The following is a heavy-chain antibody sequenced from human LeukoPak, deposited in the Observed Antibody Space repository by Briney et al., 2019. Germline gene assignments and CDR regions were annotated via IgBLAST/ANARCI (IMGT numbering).Heavy chain of an antibody. CDR1: RFTFSSYA. J-gene: IGHJ4*02. CDR3: ASASSGEATVAAYRDF. D-gene: IGHD3-10*01. V-gene: IGHV3-30-3*01. CDR2: ISHDGSKK. Sequence: GGSLRLSCADSRFTFSSYAIRWVCQAPGRGLACVAGISHDGSKKYYAHPPQGALTISRDHSKNTLYMQMNILSSEDTAVYDCASASSGEATVAAYRDFWGQGTLVAVSS.